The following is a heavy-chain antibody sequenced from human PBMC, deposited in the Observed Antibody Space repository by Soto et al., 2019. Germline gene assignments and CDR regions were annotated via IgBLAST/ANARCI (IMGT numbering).Heavy chain of an antibody. V-gene: IGHV4-34*01. CDR1: GGSFSGYY. CDR2: INHSGRT. CDR3: ARGHKGVITMVRGVMPRGGMDV. D-gene: IGHD3-10*01. Sequence: PSETLSLTCAVYGGSFSGYYRSGNRQPPGKGLERIGEINHSGRTKYNPSLRSRVTISVHTYKNQFSLKLSSVTAPDTAVYYCARGHKGVITMVRGVMPRGGMDVWGQGTTVTVSS. J-gene: IGHJ6*02.